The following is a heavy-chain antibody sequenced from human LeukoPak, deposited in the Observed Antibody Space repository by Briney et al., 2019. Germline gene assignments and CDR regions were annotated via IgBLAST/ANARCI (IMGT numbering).Heavy chain of an antibody. CDR2: INHSGST. V-gene: IGHV4-34*01. J-gene: IGHJ6*03. CDR1: GGSFSGYC. CDR3: ARRLTVTLFRYYYMDV. Sequence: SETLSLTCAVYGGSFSGYCWSWIRQPPGKGLEWIGEINHSGSTNYNPSLKSRVTISVDTSKNQFSLKLSSVTAADTAVYYCARRLTVTLFRYYYMDVWGKGTTVTISS. D-gene: IGHD4-17*01.